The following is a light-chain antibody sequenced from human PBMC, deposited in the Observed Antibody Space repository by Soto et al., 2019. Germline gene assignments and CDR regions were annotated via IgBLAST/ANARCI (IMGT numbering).Light chain of an antibody. CDR2: GNS. CDR1: SSNIGAGYD. Sequence: LTQPPSVSGAPGQRVTISCTGSSSNIGAGYDVHWYQQLPGTAPKLLIYGNSNRPSGVPDRFSGSKSGTSASLAITGLQAEDEADYYCQSYDSSLSVVFGGGTKLTVL. V-gene: IGLV1-40*01. CDR3: QSYDSSLSVV. J-gene: IGLJ2*01.